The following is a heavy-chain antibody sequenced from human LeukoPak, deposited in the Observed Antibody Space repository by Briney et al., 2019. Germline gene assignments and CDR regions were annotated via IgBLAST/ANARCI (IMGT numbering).Heavy chain of an antibody. CDR1: GGSISSYY. J-gene: IGHJ3*02. CDR2: IYYSGST. Sequence: PSETLSLTCTVSGGSISSYYWSWIRRPPGKGLEWIGYIYYSGSTNYNPSLKSRVTISVDTSKNQFSLKLSSVTAADTAVYYCARDSGSWYYRYAFDIWGQGTMVTVSS. CDR3: ARDSGSWYYRYAFDI. D-gene: IGHD6-13*01. V-gene: IGHV4-59*01.